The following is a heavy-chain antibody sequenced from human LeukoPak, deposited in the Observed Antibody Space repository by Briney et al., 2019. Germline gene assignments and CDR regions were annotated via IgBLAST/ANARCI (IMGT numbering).Heavy chain of an antibody. CDR2: IYYSGST. Sequence: SETLSLTCTVSGGSISSSSYYWGWIRQPPGKGLEWIGSIYYSGSTYYNPSLKSRVTISVDTSKNQFSLKLSSVTAADTAVYYCARGLPDWEFSPDAFDIWGQGTMVTVSS. CDR3: ARGLPDWEFSPDAFDI. V-gene: IGHV4-39*07. CDR1: GGSISSSSYY. J-gene: IGHJ3*02. D-gene: IGHD3-9*01.